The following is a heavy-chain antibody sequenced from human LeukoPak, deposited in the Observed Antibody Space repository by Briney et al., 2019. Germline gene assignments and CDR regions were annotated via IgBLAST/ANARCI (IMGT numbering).Heavy chain of an antibody. CDR2: INHSGST. V-gene: IGHV4-39*07. D-gene: IGHD3-10*01. CDR1: GGSISTSNYY. Sequence: SETLSLTCTVSGGSISTSNYYWGWIRQPPGKGLEWIGEINHSGSTNYNPSLKSRVTISVDTSKNQFSLKLSSVTAADTAVYYCARRKGSGSPYYHFYYMDVWGKGTTVTISS. J-gene: IGHJ6*03. CDR3: ARRKGSGSPYYHFYYMDV.